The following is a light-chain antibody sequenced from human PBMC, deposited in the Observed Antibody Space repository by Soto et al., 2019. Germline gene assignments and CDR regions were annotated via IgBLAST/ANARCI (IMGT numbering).Light chain of an antibody. CDR2: DVS. V-gene: IGLV2-14*01. CDR1: SSDVGDYRY. CDR3: SAYTSIKTWV. J-gene: IGLJ3*02. Sequence: QSVLTQPASVSGSPGQSVTISCTETSSDVGDYRYISWYQQRPGKAPKFLIYDVSTRPSGVSNRFSGSKSGNTASLTISGLRAEDEADYYCSAYTSIKTWVFGGGTKVTVL.